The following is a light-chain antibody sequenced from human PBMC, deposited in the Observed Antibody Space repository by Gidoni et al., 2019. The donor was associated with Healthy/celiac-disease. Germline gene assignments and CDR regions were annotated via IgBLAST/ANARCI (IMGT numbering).Light chain of an antibody. V-gene: IGLV1-40*01. CDR2: GNS. CDR3: QSYDSSLSGSGV. Sequence: QSVLTQPPSVSGAPGQRVSISCTGSSSNIGAGYDVYWYQQLPGPAHKLLIYGNSNRPSGVPDRFSGSKSGTSASLAITGLQAEDEADYYCQSYDSSLSGSGVFGGGTKLTVL. CDR1: SSNIGAGYD. J-gene: IGLJ2*01.